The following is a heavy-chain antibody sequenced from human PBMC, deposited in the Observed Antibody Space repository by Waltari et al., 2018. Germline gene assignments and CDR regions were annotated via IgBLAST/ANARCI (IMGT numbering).Heavy chain of an antibody. CDR2: IIPIFGTA. J-gene: IGHJ6*02. Sequence: QVQLVQSGAEVKKPGSSVKVSCKASGGTFSSYALSWFRQAPRQGLEWMGGIIPIFGTANYAQKFQGRVTITADESTSTAYMELSSLRSEDTAVYYCARAKIYSNWTYYYYGMDVWGQGTTVTVSS. V-gene: IGHV1-69*01. CDR3: ARAKIYSNWTYYYYGMDV. D-gene: IGHD4-4*01. CDR1: GGTFSSYA.